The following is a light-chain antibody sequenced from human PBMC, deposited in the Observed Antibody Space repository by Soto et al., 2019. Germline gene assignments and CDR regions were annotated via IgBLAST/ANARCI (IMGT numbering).Light chain of an antibody. J-gene: IGKJ3*01. V-gene: IGKV3-15*01. Sequence: EIVMTQSPATLSVSPGERATLSCRASQSVSSNLAWYQQKPGQAPRLLIYGASTRATGIPARFSGSGSGTEFTLNISSLQSEDFAVYYCQQYNTGVFTFGPGTKVDIK. CDR2: GAS. CDR1: QSVSSN. CDR3: QQYNTGVFT.